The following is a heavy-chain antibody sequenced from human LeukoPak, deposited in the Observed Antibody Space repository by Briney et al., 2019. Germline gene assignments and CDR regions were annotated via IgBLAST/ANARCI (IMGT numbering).Heavy chain of an antibody. Sequence: GGSLRLSCAASGFTFSSYWMHWVRQAPGKGLVWVSRINGDGSSTSYADSVKGRFTISRDNAKNTLYLQMNSLRAEDTAVYYCASTYYYGSGSYYIYYYGMDVWGKGTTVTVSS. CDR3: ASTYYYGSGSYYIYYYGMDV. CDR1: GFTFSSYW. J-gene: IGHJ6*04. D-gene: IGHD3-10*01. V-gene: IGHV3-74*01. CDR2: INGDGSST.